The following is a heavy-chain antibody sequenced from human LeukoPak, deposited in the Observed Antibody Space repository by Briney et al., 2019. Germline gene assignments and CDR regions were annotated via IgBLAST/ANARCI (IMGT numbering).Heavy chain of an antibody. D-gene: IGHD4-17*01. V-gene: IGHV3-23*01. CDR3: ARAHPGDYGDFQFDY. Sequence: PGGSLRLSCAASGFTFSRYGMSWVRQAPGKGLEWVSAISGSDDSTYYADSVKGRFTISRVDSKNTLYLQMNSLRVVDAAVYYCARAHPGDYGDFQFDYWGQGTLVTVSS. CDR1: GFTFSRYG. CDR2: ISGSDDST. J-gene: IGHJ4*02.